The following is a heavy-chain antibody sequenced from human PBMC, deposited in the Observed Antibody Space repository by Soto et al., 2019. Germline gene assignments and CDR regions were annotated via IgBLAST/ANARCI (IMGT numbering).Heavy chain of an antibody. Sequence: GASVKVSCKASGYTFTSYDINWVRQATGQGLEWMGWMNPNSGNTGYAQKFQGRVTMTRNTSISTAYRELSSLRSEDTAVYYCARGLRYCSSTSCYTDLDYWGQGTLVTGSS. D-gene: IGHD2-2*02. CDR3: ARGLRYCSSTSCYTDLDY. V-gene: IGHV1-8*01. J-gene: IGHJ4*02. CDR1: GYTFTSYD. CDR2: MNPNSGNT.